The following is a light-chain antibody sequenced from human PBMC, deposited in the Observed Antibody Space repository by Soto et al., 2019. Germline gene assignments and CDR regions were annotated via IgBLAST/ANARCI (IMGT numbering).Light chain of an antibody. V-gene: IGKV1-13*02. CDR1: QGISSA. J-gene: IGKJ5*01. CDR3: QQFNSYPST. Sequence: AIQLTQSPSSLSASVGDRVTITCRASQGISSALAWYQQKPGKAPKLLIYDASSLESGAPSRFSGSGSGTDFTLTISSLQPEDFATYYCQQFNSYPSTFGQGTRLEIK. CDR2: DAS.